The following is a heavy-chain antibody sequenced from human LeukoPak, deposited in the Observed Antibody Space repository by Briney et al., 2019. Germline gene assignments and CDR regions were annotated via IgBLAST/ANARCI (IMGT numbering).Heavy chain of an antibody. CDR3: ARSRDGYNSPIDY. D-gene: IGHD5-24*01. V-gene: IGHV4-30-2*01. J-gene: IGHJ4*02. CDR1: GGSISSGGYY. Sequence: SETLSLTCTVSGGSISSGGYYWSWIWQPPGKGLEWIGYIYHSGSTYYNPSLKSRVTISVDRSKNQFSLKLSSVTAADTAVYYCARSRDGYNSPIDYWGQGTLVTVSS. CDR2: IYHSGST.